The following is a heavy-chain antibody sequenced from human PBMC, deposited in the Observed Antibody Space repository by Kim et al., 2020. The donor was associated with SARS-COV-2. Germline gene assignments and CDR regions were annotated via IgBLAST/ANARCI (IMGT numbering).Heavy chain of an antibody. D-gene: IGHD6-13*01. J-gene: IGHJ6*02. CDR3: ARAEYSSSWYGGYYYYYGMDV. CDR1: GYTFTSYA. V-gene: IGHV7-4-1*02. CDR2: INTNTGNP. Sequence: ASVKVSCKASGYTFTSYAMNWVRQAPGQGLEWMGWINTNTGNPTYAQGFTGRFVFSLDTSVSTAYLQISSLKAEDTAVYYCARAEYSSSWYGGYYYYYGMDVWGQGTTVTVSS.